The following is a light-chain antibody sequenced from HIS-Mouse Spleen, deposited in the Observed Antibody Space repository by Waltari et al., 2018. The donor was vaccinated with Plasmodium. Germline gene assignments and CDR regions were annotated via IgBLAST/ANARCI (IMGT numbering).Light chain of an antibody. CDR1: QRVSSN. CDR2: GAS. Sequence: SPPPPPLSQGARAPLSRRASQRVSSNLAWYQQKPGQAPRLLIYGASTRATGIPARFSGSGSGTEFTLTISSMQSEDFAVYYCQQYNNWPTFGQGTRLEIK. J-gene: IGKJ5*01. V-gene: IGKV3-15*01. CDR3: QQYNNWPT.